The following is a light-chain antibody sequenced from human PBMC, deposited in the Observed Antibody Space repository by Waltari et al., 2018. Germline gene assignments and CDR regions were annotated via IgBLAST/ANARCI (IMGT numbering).Light chain of an antibody. CDR3: QQRSNWPGLT. J-gene: IGKJ4*01. Sequence: EIVLTHSPGTLSFSPGERAPLPCRASQSVSSYLAWYQQKPGQAPRLLIYDTSNRATGIPARFSGSGSGTDFTLTISSLEPEDFAVYYCQQRSNWPGLTFGGGTKVEIK. CDR2: DTS. CDR1: QSVSSY. V-gene: IGKV3-11*01.